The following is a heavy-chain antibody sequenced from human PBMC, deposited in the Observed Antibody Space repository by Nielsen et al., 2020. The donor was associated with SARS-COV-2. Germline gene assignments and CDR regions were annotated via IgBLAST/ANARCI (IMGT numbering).Heavy chain of an antibody. CDR1: GGSFSGYY. CDR2: INHGGST. D-gene: IGHD6-13*01. CDR3: ARHLVSSSWYRAFYYYYGMDV. V-gene: IGHV4-34*01. Sequence: SQTLSLTCAVYGGSFSGYYWSWIRQPPGKGLEWIGEINHGGSTNYNPSLKSRVTISVDTSKNQFSLKLSSVTAADTAVYYCARHLVSSSWYRAFYYYYGMDVWGQGTTVTVSS. J-gene: IGHJ6*02.